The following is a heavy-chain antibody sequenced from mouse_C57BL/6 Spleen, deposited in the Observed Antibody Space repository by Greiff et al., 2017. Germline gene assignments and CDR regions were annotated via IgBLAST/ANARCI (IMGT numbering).Heavy chain of an antibody. CDR2: ISYDGSN. J-gene: IGHJ3*01. V-gene: IGHV3-6*01. CDR3: ARGGRYDYDGSPWFAY. D-gene: IGHD2-4*01. Sequence: EVQRVESGPGLVKPSQSLSLTCSVTGYSITSGYYWNWIRQFPGNKLEWMGYISYDGSNNYNPSLKNRISITRDTSKNQFFLKLNSVTTEDTATYYCARGGRYDYDGSPWFAYWGQGTLVTVSA. CDR1: GYSITSGYY.